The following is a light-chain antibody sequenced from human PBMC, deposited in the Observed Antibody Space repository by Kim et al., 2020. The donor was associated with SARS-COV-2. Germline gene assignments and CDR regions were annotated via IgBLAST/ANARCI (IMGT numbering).Light chain of an antibody. CDR2: DAS. CDR3: QQYNKWPPLPT. Sequence: EVLMTQSPATLSVSPGERATLSCRTSQSVSSNLAWYQQKPGQAPSLLIYDASTRATGIPARFSGSGSGTEFTLTISSLQSEDFAVYYCQQYNKWPPLPTFGGGTKVEIK. V-gene: IGKV3-15*01. J-gene: IGKJ4*01. CDR1: QSVSSN.